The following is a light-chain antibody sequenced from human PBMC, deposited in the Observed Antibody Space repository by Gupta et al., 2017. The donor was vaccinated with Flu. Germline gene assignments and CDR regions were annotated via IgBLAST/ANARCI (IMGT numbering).Light chain of an antibody. Sequence: QSVLTQPPSVSGAQGQRVTIPCTGSRSNIGAADNVHWYQQLPGTAPKLLIYGNTNRPSGVPDRFSGSKSGTSASPAITSASLAITGLQAEDEADYYCQSYDSSLSGFVFGTGTKVTVL. CDR2: GNT. J-gene: IGLJ1*01. V-gene: IGLV1-40*01. CDR3: QSYDSSLSGFV. CDR1: RSNIGAADN.